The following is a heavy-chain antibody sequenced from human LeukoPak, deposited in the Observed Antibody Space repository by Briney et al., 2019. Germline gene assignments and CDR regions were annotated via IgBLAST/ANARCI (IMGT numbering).Heavy chain of an antibody. V-gene: IGHV3-30-3*01. Sequence: PGGSLRLSCAASGFTFSSYAMHWVRQAPGKGLEWVAVISYDGSNKYYADSVKGRFTISRDNSKNTLYLQMNSLRAEDTAVYYCARDWGVWLSYYFDYWGQGTLVTVSS. J-gene: IGHJ4*02. CDR2: ISYDGSNK. D-gene: IGHD3-16*01. CDR1: GFTFSSYA. CDR3: ARDWGVWLSYYFDY.